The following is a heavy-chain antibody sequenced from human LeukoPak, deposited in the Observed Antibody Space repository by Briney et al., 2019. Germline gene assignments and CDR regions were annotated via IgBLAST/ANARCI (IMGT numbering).Heavy chain of an antibody. CDR1: GDSISSGDCY. Sequence: PSETLSLTCTVSGDSISSGDCYWSWIRQPPGKGLEWIAYMYYSGSTYYNPSLKSRVTMSADTSKNQLSLKLSSVTAADTAVYYCARPYYYDSRIDPWGQGILVTVSS. V-gene: IGHV4-30-4*01. CDR3: ARPYYYDSRIDP. D-gene: IGHD3-22*01. CDR2: MYYSGST. J-gene: IGHJ5*02.